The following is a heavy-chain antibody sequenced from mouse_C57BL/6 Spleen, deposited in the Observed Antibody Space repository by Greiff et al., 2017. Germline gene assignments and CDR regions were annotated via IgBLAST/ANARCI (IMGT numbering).Heavy chain of an antibody. CDR3: AAHYYGYY. J-gene: IGHJ2*01. V-gene: IGHV5-17*01. CDR1: GFTFSDYG. CDR2: ISSGSSTI. Sequence: EVKLMESGGGLVKPGGSLKLSCAASGFTFSDYGMHWVRQAPEKGLEWVAYISSGSSTIYYADTVKGRFTISRDNAKNTLFLQMTSLRSEDTAMYYCAAHYYGYYWGQGTTLTVSS. D-gene: IGHD1-2*01.